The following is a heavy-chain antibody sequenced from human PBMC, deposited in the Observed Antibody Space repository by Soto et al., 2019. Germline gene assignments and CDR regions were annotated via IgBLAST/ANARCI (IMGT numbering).Heavy chain of an antibody. CDR2: IYYSGST. Sequence: SETLSLTCTVSGGSISSSSYYWGWIRQPPGKGLEWIGSIYYSGSTYYNPSLKSRVPISVDTSKNQFSLKLSSVTAADTAVYYCARHAAYYDFXSGSRLSDYYYYYGMDVWGQGTTVTVSS. CDR3: ARHAAYYDFXSGSRLSDYYYYYGMDV. D-gene: IGHD3-3*01. J-gene: IGHJ6*02. V-gene: IGHV4-39*01. CDR1: GGSISSSSYY.